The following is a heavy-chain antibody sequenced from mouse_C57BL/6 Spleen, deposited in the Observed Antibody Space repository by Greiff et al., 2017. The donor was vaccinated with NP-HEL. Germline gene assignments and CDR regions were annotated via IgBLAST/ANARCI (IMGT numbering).Heavy chain of an antibody. V-gene: IGHV1-64*01. CDR3: ARERDSDWCAY. J-gene: IGHJ3*01. Sequence: QVQLQQPGAELVKPGASVKLSCKASGYTFTSYWMHWVKQRPGQGLEWIGMIHPNSGSTNYNEKFKSKATLTVDKSSSTAYMQLSSLTSEDSAVYYCARERDSDWCAYWGQGTLVTVSA. CDR2: IHPNSGST. CDR1: GYTFTSYW.